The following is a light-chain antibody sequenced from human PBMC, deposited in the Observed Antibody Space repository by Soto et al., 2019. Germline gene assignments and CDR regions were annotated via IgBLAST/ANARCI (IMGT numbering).Light chain of an antibody. CDR2: LNSDGSH. Sequence: QLVLTQPPSASASLGASVKLTCTLSSGHNSYAIAWHQQQPEKGPRYLMKLNSDGSHSKGDGIPDRFSGSSSGAERYLTISSLQSEDEADYYCQTWNTDMRVFGGGTKLTVL. CDR3: QTWNTDMRV. V-gene: IGLV4-69*01. CDR1: SGHNSYA. J-gene: IGLJ3*02.